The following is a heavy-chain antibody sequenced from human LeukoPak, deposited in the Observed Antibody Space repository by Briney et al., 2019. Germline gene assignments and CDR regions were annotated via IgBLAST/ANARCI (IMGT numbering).Heavy chain of an antibody. CDR1: GFTFSRHN. J-gene: IGHJ4*02. CDR3: ARFSSLEELSLFRY. V-gene: IGHV3-21*01. D-gene: IGHD3-16*02. CDR2: ISTSSSYI. Sequence: PGGSLRLSCAASGFTFSRHNMNWVRQAPGKGLEWVSSISTSSSYIYYADSVKGRFTISRDNAKNSLYLQMNTLRAEDTAVYYCARFSSLEELSLFRYWGQGTLVTVSS.